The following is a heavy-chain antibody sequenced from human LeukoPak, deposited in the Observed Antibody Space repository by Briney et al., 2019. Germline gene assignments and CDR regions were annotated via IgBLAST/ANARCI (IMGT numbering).Heavy chain of an antibody. CDR1: GGSISSYY. D-gene: IGHD5-18*01. CDR3: ARGSRYTYGYTFDS. V-gene: IGHV4-4*07. CDR2: IYTSGST. J-gene: IGHJ4*02. Sequence: PETLSLTCTVSGGSISSYYWSWLRQPAGKGLEWIGRIYTSGSTNYNPSLKSRVTMSVDTSKNQFSLKLSSVTAADTAVYYCARGSRYTYGYTFDSRGQGTLVTVSS.